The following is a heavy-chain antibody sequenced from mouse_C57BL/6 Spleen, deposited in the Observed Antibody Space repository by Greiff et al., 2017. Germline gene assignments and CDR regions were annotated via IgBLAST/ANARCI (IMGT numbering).Heavy chain of an antibody. Sequence: QVQLQQSGTELVKPGASVKLSCKASGYTFTSYCMHWVKQRPGQGLEWIGNINPSNGGTNYDEKFKGKATLTVDKSSSTAYMQLSSLTSEDTAVYYSARQLRILDFDDWGQGTTLTVAS. D-gene: IGHD3-2*02. CDR2: INPSNGGT. CDR3: ARQLRILDFDD. V-gene: IGHV1-53*01. J-gene: IGHJ2*01. CDR1: GYTFTSYC.